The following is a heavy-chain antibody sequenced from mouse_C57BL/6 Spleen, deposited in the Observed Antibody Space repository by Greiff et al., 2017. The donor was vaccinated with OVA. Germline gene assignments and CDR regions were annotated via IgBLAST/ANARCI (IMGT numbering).Heavy chain of an antibody. V-gene: IGHV10-1*01. D-gene: IGHD3-1*01. CDR3: VRGGRDYAMDY. CDR2: IRSKSNNYAT. Sequence: EVMLVESGGGLVQPKGSLTLSCAASGFSFNTYAMNWVRQAPGKGLEWVARIRSKSNNYATYYADSVKDRFTISRDDSESMLYLQMNNLKTEDTAMYYCVRGGRDYAMDYWGQGTSVTVSS. CDR1: GFSFNTYA. J-gene: IGHJ4*01.